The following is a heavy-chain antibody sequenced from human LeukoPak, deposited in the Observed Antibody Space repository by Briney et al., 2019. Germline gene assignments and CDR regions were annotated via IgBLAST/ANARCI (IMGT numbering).Heavy chain of an antibody. CDR2: IKQDGSEK. J-gene: IGHJ4*02. V-gene: IGHV3-7*01. D-gene: IGHD1-26*01. CDR1: GYTFSSYW. CDR3: AREGAGGFDS. Sequence: PGGSLRLSCAASGYTFSSYWMSWVRQAPRKGLEWVANIKQDGSEKSYGDSVKGRFTISRDNAKNSLFLQMNSLRVEDTAVYYCAREGAGGFDSWGQGTLVTVSS.